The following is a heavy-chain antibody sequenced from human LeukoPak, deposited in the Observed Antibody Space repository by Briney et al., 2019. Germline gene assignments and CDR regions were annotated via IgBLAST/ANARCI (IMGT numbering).Heavy chain of an antibody. D-gene: IGHD3-3*01. CDR3: AGDTRLLDFWSGSRWFDP. CDR1: GFTFSSYW. CDR2: IKQDGSEK. Sequence: PGGSLRLSCAASGFTFSSYWMSWVRQAPGKGLEWVANIKQDGSEKYYVDSVKGRFTISRDNANNSLYLQMNSLRAEDTAVYFCAGDTRLLDFWSGSRWFDPWGQGTLVTVSS. J-gene: IGHJ5*02. V-gene: IGHV3-7*01.